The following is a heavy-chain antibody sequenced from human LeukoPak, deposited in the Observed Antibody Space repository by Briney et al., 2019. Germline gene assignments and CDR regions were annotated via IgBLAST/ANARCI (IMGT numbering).Heavy chain of an antibody. CDR3: ARESPYSSGWGDY. CDR2: ISSSSSYI. V-gene: IGHV3-21*01. J-gene: IGHJ4*02. Sequence: GGSLRLSCAASGFTFSRYNMNWVRQAPGKGLEWVSSISSSSSYIYYADSVKGRFTISRDNAKNSLYLQMNSLRAEDTAVYYCARESPYSSGWGDYWGQGTLVTVSS. D-gene: IGHD6-19*01. CDR1: GFTFSRYN.